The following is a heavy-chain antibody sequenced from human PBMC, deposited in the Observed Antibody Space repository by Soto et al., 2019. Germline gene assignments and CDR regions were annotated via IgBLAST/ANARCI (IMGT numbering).Heavy chain of an antibody. CDR3: ARDHRWCYEYGDYGDS. J-gene: IGHJ4*02. V-gene: IGHV3-20*03. Sequence: TGYADYVKGRFTISRDNAKNSLYLQMNGLRAEDTAFYYCARDHRWCYEYGDYGDSWGQGTLVTVSS. D-gene: IGHD4-17*01. CDR2: T.